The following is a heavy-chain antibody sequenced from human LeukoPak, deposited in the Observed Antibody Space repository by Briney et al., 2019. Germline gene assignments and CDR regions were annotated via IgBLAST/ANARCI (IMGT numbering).Heavy chain of an antibody. CDR3: AHNPKLGSYWVDY. J-gene: IGHJ4*02. V-gene: IGHV3-7*03. Sequence: GGSLRLSCAASGFTFSSYWMSWVRQAPGKGLEWVASIKQDGSEKYYVDSVKGRFTISRDNAKNSLYLQMNSLRAEDTAVYYCAHNPKLGSYWVDYWGQGTLVTVSS. CDR1: GFTFSSYW. CDR2: IKQDGSEK. D-gene: IGHD1-26*01.